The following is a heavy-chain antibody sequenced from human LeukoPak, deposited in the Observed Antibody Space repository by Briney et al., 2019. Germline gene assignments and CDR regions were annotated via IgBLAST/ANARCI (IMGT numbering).Heavy chain of an antibody. CDR1: GYSFTTYW. V-gene: IGHV5-51*01. J-gene: IGHJ4*02. D-gene: IGHD6-19*01. Sequence: GESLKISCKGSGYSFTTYWIGWVRQLPGKGLEWMGVIYPGDSDTRYSPSFQGQVTISADKSISTAYLQWSSLKASDTARYYCARHEGTSGFDFWGLGTLVTVSS. CDR3: ARHEGTSGFDF. CDR2: IYPGDSDT.